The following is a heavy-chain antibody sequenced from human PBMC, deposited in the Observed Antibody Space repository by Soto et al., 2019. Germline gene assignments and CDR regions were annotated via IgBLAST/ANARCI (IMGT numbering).Heavy chain of an antibody. Sequence: PGGSLRLSCAASGFIFRDWFMSWIRQAPGKGLEWISYISKDSGRATRYADSVKGRFTLSRDNSKNTLDLQMNSLRVEDTAVYYCAKRGSTVTDHAFDIWGQGTMVTVSS. J-gene: IGHJ3*02. CDR1: GFIFRDWF. V-gene: IGHV3-11*01. D-gene: IGHD4-17*01. CDR3: AKRGSTVTDHAFDI. CDR2: ISKDSGRAT.